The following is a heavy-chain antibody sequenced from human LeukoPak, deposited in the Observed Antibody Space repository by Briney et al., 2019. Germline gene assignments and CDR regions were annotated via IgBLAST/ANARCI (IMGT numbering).Heavy chain of an antibody. CDR2: IYPGDSDT. J-gene: IGHJ4*02. CDR1: GYSFTSYW. V-gene: IGHV5-51*01. D-gene: IGHD6-13*01. CDR3: ATLEEYSSSWYPLYFDY. Sequence: GESLKISCKGSGYSFTSYWIGWVRQMPGKGLEWMGIIYPGDSDTRYSPSFQGQVTISADKSISTAYLQWSSLKASDTAMYYCATLEEYSSSWYPLYFDYWGQGTLVTVSS.